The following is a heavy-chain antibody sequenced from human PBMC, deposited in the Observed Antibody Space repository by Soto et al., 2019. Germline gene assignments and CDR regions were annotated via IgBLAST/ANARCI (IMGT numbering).Heavy chain of an antibody. CDR1: GFSLSTSGMC. Sequence: SGPTLVNPTQTLTLTCTFSGFSLSTSGMCVSRIRQPPGKALEWLARIDWDDDKYYSTSLKTRLTISKDTSKNQVVLTMTNMDPVDTATYYCARDSVALYYYYYGMDVWGQRTTVTVSS. CDR2: IDWDDDK. J-gene: IGHJ6*02. V-gene: IGHV2-70*11. CDR3: ARDSVALYYYYYGMDV. D-gene: IGHD2-21*01.